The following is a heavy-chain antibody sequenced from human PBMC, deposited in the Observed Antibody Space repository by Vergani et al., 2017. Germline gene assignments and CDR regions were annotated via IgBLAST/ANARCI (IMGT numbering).Heavy chain of an antibody. CDR2: IYYSGST. V-gene: IGHV4-30-4*08. CDR3: ARDFRAHDYGDYEKAFDI. D-gene: IGHD4-17*01. J-gene: IGHJ3*02. CDR1: GGSISSGDYY. Sequence: QLQLQESGPGLVKPSQTLSLTCTVSGGSISSGDYYWSWIRQPPGKGLEWIGYIYYSGSTYYNPSLKSRVTISVDTSKNQFSLKLSSVTAADTAVYYCARDFRAHDYGDYEKAFDIWGQGTMVTVSS.